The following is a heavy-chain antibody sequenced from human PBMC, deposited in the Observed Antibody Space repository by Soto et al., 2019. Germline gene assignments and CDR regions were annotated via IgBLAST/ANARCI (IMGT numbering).Heavy chain of an antibody. Sequence: QVQLVQSGAEVKKPGASVKVSCKASGGSFSSYAISWVRQAPGQGLEWMGGIIPIFGTANYAQKFQGRVTITADESTSTAYMELSSLRSEDTAVYYCAREVSAYYDSSGYFPWGQGTLVTVSS. V-gene: IGHV1-69*01. J-gene: IGHJ5*02. CDR3: AREVSAYYDSSGYFP. CDR1: GGSFSSYA. CDR2: IIPIFGTA. D-gene: IGHD3-22*01.